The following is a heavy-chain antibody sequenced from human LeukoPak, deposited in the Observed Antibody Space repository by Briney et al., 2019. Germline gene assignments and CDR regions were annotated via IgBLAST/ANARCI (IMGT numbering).Heavy chain of an antibody. J-gene: IGHJ4*02. CDR2: IYPGDSDT. D-gene: IGHD6-6*01. CDR1: GYSFTSYW. CDR3: ARGRGIAARPIDY. V-gene: IGHV5-51*01. Sequence: RESLQISCKGSGYSFTSYWLGWARQLPGKGLECMGIIYPGDSDTRYSPSFQGQVTISADKSISTAYLQWSSLKASDTAMYYCARGRGIAARPIDYWGQGTLVTVSS.